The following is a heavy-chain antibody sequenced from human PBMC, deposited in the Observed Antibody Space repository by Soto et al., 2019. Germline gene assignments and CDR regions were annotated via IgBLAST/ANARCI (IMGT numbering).Heavy chain of an antibody. D-gene: IGHD2-15*01. CDR1: GFQVDDDT. CDR3: AKEGNGGSSLGT. Sequence: PGVSVRLARKSSGFQVDDDTLHRLPQAPGKGLEWISRISWDGDFLDYADSIKGRFTVSRDNSNNSLYLHMHRLKTEDIAFYYCAKEGNGGSSLGTWGQGTLLTVSS. CDR2: ISWDGDFL. J-gene: IGHJ4*02. V-gene: IGHV3-43*01.